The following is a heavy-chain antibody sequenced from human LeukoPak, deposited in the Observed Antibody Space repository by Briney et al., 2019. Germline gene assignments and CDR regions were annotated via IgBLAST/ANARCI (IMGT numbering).Heavy chain of an antibody. V-gene: IGHV4-4*07. CDR2: IYTSGST. CDR1: GGSISSYY. CDR3: ARDSGSYHYFGMDV. Sequence: SETLSLTCTVSGGSISSYYWSWIRQPAGKGLEWIGRIYTSGSTNYNPSLKSRVTMSVDTSRNHFSLKLSSVTAADTAVYYCARDSGSYHYFGMDVWGQGTTVTVSS. J-gene: IGHJ6*02. D-gene: IGHD1-26*01.